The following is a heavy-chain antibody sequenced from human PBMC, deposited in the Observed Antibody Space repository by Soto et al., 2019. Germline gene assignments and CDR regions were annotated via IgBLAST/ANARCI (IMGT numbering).Heavy chain of an antibody. Sequence: GGSLRLSCAASGFTFSSYAMHWVRQAPGKGLEWVAVISYDGSNKYYADSVKGRFTISRDNSKNTLYLQMNSLRAEDTAVYYCARGSSITMIVVVIPFDYWGQGTLVTVSS. CDR3: ARGSSITMIVVVIPFDY. D-gene: IGHD3-22*01. CDR1: GFTFSSYA. CDR2: ISYDGSNK. J-gene: IGHJ4*02. V-gene: IGHV3-30-3*01.